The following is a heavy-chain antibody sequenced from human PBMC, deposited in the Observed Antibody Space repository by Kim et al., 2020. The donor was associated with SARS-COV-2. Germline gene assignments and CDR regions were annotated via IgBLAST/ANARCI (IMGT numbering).Heavy chain of an antibody. D-gene: IGHD6-19*01. V-gene: IGHV1-18*01. CDR2: ISAYNGNT. Sequence: ASVKVSCKASGYTFTSYGISWVRQAPGQGLEWMGWISAYNGNTNYAQKLQGRVTMTTDTSTSTAYMELRSLRSDDTAVYYCARGYDGGWSYYYYYYGMDVWGQGTTVTVSS. J-gene: IGHJ6*02. CDR1: GYTFTSYG. CDR3: ARGYDGGWSYYYYYYGMDV.